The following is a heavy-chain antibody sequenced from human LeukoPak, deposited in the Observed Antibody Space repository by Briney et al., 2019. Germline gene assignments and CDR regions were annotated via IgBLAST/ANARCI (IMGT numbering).Heavy chain of an antibody. CDR2: IYPADSDA. Sequence: GESLKISCQGSGYNFPDYWIGWVRQMPGKGLEWMGTIYPADSDARYSPSFQGQVTISADKSISTTYLQWSSLKASDTAMYYCARADYYDSRGSLDYWGQGTLVTVSS. D-gene: IGHD3-22*01. V-gene: IGHV5-51*01. J-gene: IGHJ4*02. CDR1: GYNFPDYW. CDR3: ARADYYDSRGSLDY.